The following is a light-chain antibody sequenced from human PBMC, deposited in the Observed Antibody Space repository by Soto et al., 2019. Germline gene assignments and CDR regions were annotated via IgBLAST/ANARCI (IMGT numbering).Light chain of an antibody. CDR1: QRVSSY. V-gene: IGKV3-11*01. Sequence: EIVLTQSPATLSLSPGERATLSCRASQRVSSYLAWYQQKPGQAPRLLIYDASNRATGIPARFSGSGSGTDFTLTISSLEPEDFAVYYCQQRSNWPWTFGQGTKVAFK. CDR2: DAS. CDR3: QQRSNWPWT. J-gene: IGKJ1*01.